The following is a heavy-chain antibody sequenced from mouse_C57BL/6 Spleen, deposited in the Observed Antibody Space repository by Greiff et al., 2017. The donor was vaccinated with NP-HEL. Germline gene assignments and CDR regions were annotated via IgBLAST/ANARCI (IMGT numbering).Heavy chain of an antibody. Sequence: EVMLVESEGGLVQPGSSMKLSCTASGFTFSDYYMAWVRQVPEKGLEWVANINYDGSSTYYLDSLKSRFIISRENAKNILYMQMSRLKSEDTATYYCARVIYYYGRNYAMDYWGQGTSVTVSS. CDR2: INYDGSST. J-gene: IGHJ4*01. D-gene: IGHD1-1*01. CDR1: GFTFSDYY. CDR3: ARVIYYYGRNYAMDY. V-gene: IGHV5-16*01.